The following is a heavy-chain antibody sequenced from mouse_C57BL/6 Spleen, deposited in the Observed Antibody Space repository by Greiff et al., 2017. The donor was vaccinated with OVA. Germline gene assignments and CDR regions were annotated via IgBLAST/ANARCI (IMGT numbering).Heavy chain of an antibody. J-gene: IGHJ3*01. CDR2: IDPSDSYT. D-gene: IGHD2-4*01. CDR3: ARDDYEAY. V-gene: IGHV1-59*01. Sequence: VQLQQPGAELVRPGTSVKLSCKASGYTFTSYWMHWVKQRPGQGLEWIGVIDPSDSYTNYNQKFKGKATLTVDTSSSTAYMQLSSLTSEDSAVYYCARDDYEAYWGQGTLVTVSA. CDR1: GYTFTSYW.